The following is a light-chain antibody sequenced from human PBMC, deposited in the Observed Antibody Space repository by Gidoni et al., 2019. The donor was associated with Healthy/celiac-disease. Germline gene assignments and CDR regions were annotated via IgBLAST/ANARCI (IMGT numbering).Light chain of an antibody. CDR1: EIVSSY. CDR2: DAS. J-gene: IGKJ2*01. CDR3: QQRSNWPYT. Sequence: EIVLKQSPATLSLSPGERATLSCRASEIVSSYLAWYQQKPGQARRLLIYDASNKATGIPARFSGSGSQTDFTLTISSLEPEDFAVYYCQQRSNWPYTFGQGTKLEIK. V-gene: IGKV3-11*01.